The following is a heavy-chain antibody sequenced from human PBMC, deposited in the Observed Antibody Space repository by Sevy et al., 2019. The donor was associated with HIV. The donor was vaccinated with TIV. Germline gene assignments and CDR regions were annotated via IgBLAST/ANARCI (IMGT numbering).Heavy chain of an antibody. CDR3: TTGGSGSYSDY. D-gene: IGHD3-10*01. CDR2: IKSKTDGGTT. Sequence: GGSLRLSCAASGFTFSSYVMSWVRQAPGKGLEWVGRIKSKTDGGTTDYAAPVKGRFTISRDDSKNTLYLQMNSLKTEDTAVYYCTTGGSGSYSDYWGQGTLVTVSS. J-gene: IGHJ4*02. CDR1: GFTFSSYV. V-gene: IGHV3-15*01.